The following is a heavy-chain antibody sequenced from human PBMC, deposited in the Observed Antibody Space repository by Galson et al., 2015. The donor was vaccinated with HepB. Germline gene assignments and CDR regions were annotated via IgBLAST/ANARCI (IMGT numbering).Heavy chain of an antibody. Sequence: CAIPGNSVSSNSAAWNCIRQSPSRGLEWLGRTYYRPKWYNDYAVTVKSRITINPDTSKNQFSLKVTSLTAADTAVYYCARGYCTGTNCYLKFDYWGQGTLVTVSP. V-gene: IGHV6-1*01. CDR2: TYYRPKWYN. CDR1: GNSVSSNSAA. D-gene: IGHD2-8*01. CDR3: ARGYCTGTNCYLKFDY. J-gene: IGHJ4*02.